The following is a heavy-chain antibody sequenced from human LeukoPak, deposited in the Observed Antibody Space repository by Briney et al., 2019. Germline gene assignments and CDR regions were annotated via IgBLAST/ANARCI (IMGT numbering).Heavy chain of an antibody. Sequence: ASVKVSCKASGYTFTGYYMHWVRQAPGQGLEWMGWINPNSGGTNYAQKFQGRVTMTRDTSISTAYMELSRLRSDDTAVYYCARGGELRYFGWLSPFDYWGQGTLVTVSS. V-gene: IGHV1-2*02. J-gene: IGHJ4*02. D-gene: IGHD3-9*01. CDR2: INPNSGGT. CDR1: GYTFTGYY. CDR3: ARGGELRYFGWLSPFDY.